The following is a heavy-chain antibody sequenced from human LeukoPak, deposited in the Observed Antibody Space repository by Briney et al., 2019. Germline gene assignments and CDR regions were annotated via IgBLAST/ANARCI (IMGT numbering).Heavy chain of an antibody. CDR3: ARHHAHYFYYMAV. CDR2: IYYSAST. V-gene: IGHV4-39*01. Sequence: PSETLSLTCTVSGDSISTSSYYWGWIRQPPEKGLEWIGSIYYSASTYYNPSLKSRVSISVDTSKNQFSLRLNSPTATDTAVYYCARHHAHYFYYMAVWGKGTTVIVSS. J-gene: IGHJ6*03. CDR1: GDSISTSSYY.